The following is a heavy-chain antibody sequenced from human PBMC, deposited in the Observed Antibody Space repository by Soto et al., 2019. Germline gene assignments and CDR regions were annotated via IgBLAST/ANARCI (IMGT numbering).Heavy chain of an antibody. V-gene: IGHV4-39*01. CDR1: GGSISSSSYY. J-gene: IGHJ4*02. Sequence: SETLSLTCTVSGGSISSSSYYWGWIRQPPGKGLEWIGSIYYSGSTYYNPSLKSRVTISVDTSKNQFSLKLSSVTAADTAVYYCARARPVDYWGQGILVTVSS. CDR3: ARARPVDY. D-gene: IGHD6-6*01. CDR2: IYYSGST.